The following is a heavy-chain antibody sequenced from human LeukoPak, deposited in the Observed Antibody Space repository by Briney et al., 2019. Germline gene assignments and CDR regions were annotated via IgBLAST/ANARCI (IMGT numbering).Heavy chain of an antibody. V-gene: IGHV3-9*01. CDR1: GFTFDDYA. J-gene: IGHJ5*02. D-gene: IGHD4-17*01. CDR2: ISWNSGSI. CDR3: AKDSNGDYVGWFDP. Sequence: PGGSLRLSCAASGFTFDDYAMHWVRQAPGKGLEWVSGISWNSGSIGYADSVKGRFTISRDNAKNSLYLRMNSLRAEDTALYYCAKDSNGDYVGWFDPWGQGTLVTVSS.